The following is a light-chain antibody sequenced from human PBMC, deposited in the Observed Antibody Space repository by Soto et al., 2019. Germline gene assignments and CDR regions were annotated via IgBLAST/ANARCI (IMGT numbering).Light chain of an antibody. V-gene: IGKV3-20*01. CDR1: QSVSSSY. J-gene: IGKJ1*01. Sequence: ILFTQSPGTLSLSPGERATLPCRASQSVSSSYLAWYQQKPGQAPRLLIYGASSRDIGIPARFRGSGSGTECTLSISRLQSEDFEVYFGQQYADWPKTFGQGTKVDIK. CDR3: QQYADWPKT. CDR2: GAS.